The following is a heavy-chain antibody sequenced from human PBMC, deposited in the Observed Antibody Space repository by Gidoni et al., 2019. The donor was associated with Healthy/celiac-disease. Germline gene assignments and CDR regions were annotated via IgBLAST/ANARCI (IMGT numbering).Heavy chain of an antibody. Sequence: QVQLVESGGGVVQPGRSLSLSCAASGFTFSSYAMHWVRQAPGKGLEWVAVISYDGSNKYYADSVKGRFTISRDNSKNTLYLQMNRLRAEDTAVYYCARGGSQYSSGWMGNFDYWGQGTLVTVSS. J-gene: IGHJ4*02. CDR1: GFTFSSYA. V-gene: IGHV3-30-3*01. CDR2: ISYDGSNK. D-gene: IGHD6-19*01. CDR3: ARGGSQYSSGWMGNFDY.